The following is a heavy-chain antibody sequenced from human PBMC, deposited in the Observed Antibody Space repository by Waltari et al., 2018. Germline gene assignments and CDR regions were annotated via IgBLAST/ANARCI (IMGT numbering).Heavy chain of an antibody. CDR3: ARTIAGELENDAFDI. D-gene: IGHD3-16*01. CDR1: GGSISSSSYY. V-gene: IGHV4-39*07. J-gene: IGHJ3*02. Sequence: QLQLQESGPGLVKPSETLSLPCTVSGGSISSSSYYWGWIRQPPGKGLEWIGSIYYSGSTYYNPSLKSRVTISVDTSKNQFSLKLSSVTAADTAVYYCARTIAGELENDAFDIWGQGTMVTVSS. CDR2: IYYSGST.